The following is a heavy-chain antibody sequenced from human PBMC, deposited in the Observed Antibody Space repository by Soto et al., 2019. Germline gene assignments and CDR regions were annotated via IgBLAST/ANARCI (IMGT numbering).Heavy chain of an antibody. Sequence: EVQLAESGGNMVQPGGSLRLSCVASGFTFNNYDMHWVRQAPGKGLEYVSSISSNGGTTYYGNSVKGRFTISRDNSKNMLYLQLGSLSPEDMAVYYCVRRVSGNYDYWSQGTLVTVSS. J-gene: IGHJ4*02. CDR3: VRRVSGNYDY. D-gene: IGHD1-7*01. V-gene: IGHV3-64*01. CDR2: ISSNGGTT. CDR1: GFTFNNYD.